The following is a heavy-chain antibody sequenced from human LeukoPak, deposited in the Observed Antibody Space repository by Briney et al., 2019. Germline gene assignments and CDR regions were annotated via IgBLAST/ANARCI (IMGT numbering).Heavy chain of an antibody. D-gene: IGHD3-3*01. CDR3: ARDWSADFGVVIMRYYYGMDV. V-gene: IGHV3-7*01. CDR2: IKQDGSEK. CDR1: GFTFSSYW. Sequence: GGSLRLSCAASGFTFSSYWMSWVRQAPGKGLEWVANIKQDGSEKYYVDSVKGRFTISRDNAKNSLYLEMNSLRAEDTAVYYCARDWSADFGVVIMRYYYGMDVWGQGTTVTVSS. J-gene: IGHJ6*02.